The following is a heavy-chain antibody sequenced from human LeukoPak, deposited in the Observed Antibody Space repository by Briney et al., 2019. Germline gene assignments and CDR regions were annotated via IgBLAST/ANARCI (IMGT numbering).Heavy chain of an antibody. J-gene: IGHJ4*02. D-gene: IGHD5-12*01. V-gene: IGHV3-11*04. CDR1: GFTSSGYY. CDR3: ARRIVATIAQYYFDY. CDR2: ISSSGSTI. Sequence: VGSLRLSCAASGFTSSGYYMSWIRDAPGKGLEWVSYISSSGSTIYYADSVKGRFPISRDNAKNSLYLQMNSLRAEDTAVYYCARRIVATIAQYYFDYWGQGTLGTVSS.